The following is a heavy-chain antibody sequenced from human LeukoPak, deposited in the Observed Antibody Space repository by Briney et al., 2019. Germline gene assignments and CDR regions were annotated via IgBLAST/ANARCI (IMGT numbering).Heavy chain of an antibody. J-gene: IGHJ4*02. D-gene: IGHD2-2*01. V-gene: IGHV3-74*01. CDR3: ARTRDIVVVPVAPFDY. CDR1: GFTFSSYW. Sequence: GGSLRLSCAASGFTFSSYWMHWVRHVPGKGLLWVSRISGDGSSTTYAASVKGRFTISRDNAKNTLYLQMNSLGAEDTAVYYCARTRDIVVVPVAPFDYWGQGTLVTVSP. CDR2: ISGDGSST.